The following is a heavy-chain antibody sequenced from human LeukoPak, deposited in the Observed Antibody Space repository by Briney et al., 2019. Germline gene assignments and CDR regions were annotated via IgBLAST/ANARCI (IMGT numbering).Heavy chain of an antibody. D-gene: IGHD1-26*01. V-gene: IGHV3-7*01. CDR2: IKQDGSEE. J-gene: IGHJ4*02. CDR1: GFTFSSYG. Sequence: GGSLRLSCAASGFTFSSYGITWVRQAPGKGLEWVANIKQDGSEENYVDSVKGRFTISRDNAKNSLYLQMHSLRAEDTAVYYCARGRRGSYLAYWGQGTLVTVSS. CDR3: ARGRRGSYLAY.